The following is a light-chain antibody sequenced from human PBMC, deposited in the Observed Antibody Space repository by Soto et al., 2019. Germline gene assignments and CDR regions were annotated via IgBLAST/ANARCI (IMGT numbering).Light chain of an antibody. CDR1: QPVDPW. J-gene: IGKJ1*01. V-gene: IGKV1-5*03. CDR2: KTS. CDR3: QQYYSRET. Sequence: DIHMTQSPSTVSASVGDRVTITCRASQPVDPWLAWHQQKPGKAPRVLIYKTSDLENGVPSRFSGSRSGADYTLTISGGQPDDFATYYCQQYYSRETFGQGTRVEV.